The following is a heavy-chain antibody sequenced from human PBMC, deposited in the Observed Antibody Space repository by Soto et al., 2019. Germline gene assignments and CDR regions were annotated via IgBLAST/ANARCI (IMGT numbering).Heavy chain of an antibody. Sequence: QVQLVQSGAEVKKPGSSVKVSCKASGGTFSSYAISWVRQAPGQGLEWMGGIIPIFGTANYAQKFQGRVTIAADESTSTAYMELSSMRSEDTAVYYCARAGDNMTTVTIWFDPWGQGTLVTVSS. CDR1: GGTFSSYA. J-gene: IGHJ5*02. V-gene: IGHV1-69*01. CDR2: IIPIFGTA. CDR3: ARAGDNMTTVTIWFDP. D-gene: IGHD4-17*01.